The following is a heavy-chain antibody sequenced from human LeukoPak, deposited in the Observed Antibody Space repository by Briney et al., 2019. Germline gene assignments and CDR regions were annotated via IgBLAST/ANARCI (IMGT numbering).Heavy chain of an antibody. Sequence: ASVKVSCKASGYTFTGYYMHWVRQAPGQGLEWMGWINPSSGGTNYAQKFQGRVTMTRDTSISTAYMELSRLRSDDTAVYYCARSYYYDSSGYYSPFDYWGQGTLVTVSS. CDR1: GYTFTGYY. CDR3: ARSYYYDSSGYYSPFDY. V-gene: IGHV1-2*02. D-gene: IGHD3-22*01. J-gene: IGHJ4*02. CDR2: INPSSGGT.